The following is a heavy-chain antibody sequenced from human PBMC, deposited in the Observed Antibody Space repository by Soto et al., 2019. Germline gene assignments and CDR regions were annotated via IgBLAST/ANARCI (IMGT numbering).Heavy chain of an antibody. D-gene: IGHD3-10*01. V-gene: IGHV1-24*01. CDR3: ATHYYGSGSYYNFPFDY. CDR1: GYTLTELS. CDR2: FDPEDGET. J-gene: IGHJ4*02. Sequence: ASVQVSCKVSGYTLTELSMHWVRQAPGKGLEWMGGFDPEDGETIYAQKFQGRVTMTEDTSTDIAYMELSSLRSEDTAVYYCATHYYGSGSYYNFPFDYWGQGTLVTVSS.